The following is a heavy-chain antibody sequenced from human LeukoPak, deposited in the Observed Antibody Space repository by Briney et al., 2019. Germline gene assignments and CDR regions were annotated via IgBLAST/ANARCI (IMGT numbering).Heavy chain of an antibody. CDR3: ARQEYCSGGSCYTWFDP. CDR1: GYSINNYW. D-gene: IGHD2-15*01. Sequence: GESLKISCKGSGYSINNYWIGWVRQMPGKGLELMGIIYPSDSDIRYSPSFQGQVTISADKSISTAYLQRSSLKASDTAMYYCARQEYCSGGSCYTWFDPWGQGTLVTVSS. CDR2: IYPSDSDI. J-gene: IGHJ5*02. V-gene: IGHV5-51*01.